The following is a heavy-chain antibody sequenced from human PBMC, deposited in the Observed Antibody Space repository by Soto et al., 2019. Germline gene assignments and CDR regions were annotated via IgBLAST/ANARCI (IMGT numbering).Heavy chain of an antibody. J-gene: IGHJ4*02. CDR3: APQPYYYDNIFDY. V-gene: IGHV3-23*01. CDR2: ISGSGIST. D-gene: IGHD3-22*01. Sequence: GGSLRLSCAASGFTFSTYPMSWVRQAPGKGLEWVSGISGSGISTYYTDSVKGRFTISRDNSKNTVFLQMNSLRDEDTAVYYCAPQPYYYDNIFDYWGQGTLVTVSS. CDR1: GFTFSTYP.